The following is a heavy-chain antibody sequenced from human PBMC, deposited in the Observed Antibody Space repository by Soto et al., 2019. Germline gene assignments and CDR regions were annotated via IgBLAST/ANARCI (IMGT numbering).Heavy chain of an antibody. D-gene: IGHD3-9*01. CDR2: IYYSGST. J-gene: IGHJ4*02. V-gene: IGHV4-39*07. Sequence: SETLSLPCTVSGGSISSRSYHCSWIRQPPGKGLEWIGYIYYSGSTYYNPSLKSRVTISVDTSKNQFSLKLSSVTAADTAVYYCASVQTGYLIPRDFDYWAQGTLVTGSS. CDR3: ASVQTGYLIPRDFDY. CDR1: GGSISSRSYH.